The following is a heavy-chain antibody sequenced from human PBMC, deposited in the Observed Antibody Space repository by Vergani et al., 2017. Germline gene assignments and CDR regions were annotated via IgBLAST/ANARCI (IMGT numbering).Heavy chain of an antibody. CDR2: IIPIFGTA. Sequence: QVQLVQSGAEVKKPGASVKVSCKASGYTFTGYYMHWVRQAPGQGLEWMGGIIPIFGTANYAQKFQGRVTITADKSTSTAYMELSSLTSEDTAVYYCAREVTMVRGLDYWGQGTLVTVSS. D-gene: IGHD3-10*01. J-gene: IGHJ4*02. V-gene: IGHV1-69*06. CDR1: GYTFTGYY. CDR3: AREVTMVRGLDY.